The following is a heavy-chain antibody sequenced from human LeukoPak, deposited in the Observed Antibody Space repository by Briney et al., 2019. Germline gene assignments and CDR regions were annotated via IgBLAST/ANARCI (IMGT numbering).Heavy chain of an antibody. CDR3: ARVSLDVTIFGVPTYWYFDL. CDR2: INHSGST. D-gene: IGHD3-3*01. Sequence: KPSETLSLTCTVSGGSISGYYWSWIRQPPGKGLEWIGEINHSGSTNYNPSLKSRATISVDTSKNQFSLKLSSVTAADTAVYYCARVSLDVTIFGVPTYWYFDLWGRGTLVTVSS. J-gene: IGHJ2*01. V-gene: IGHV4-34*01. CDR1: GGSISGYY.